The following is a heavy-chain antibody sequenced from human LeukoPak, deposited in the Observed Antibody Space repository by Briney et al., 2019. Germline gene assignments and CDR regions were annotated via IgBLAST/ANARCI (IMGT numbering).Heavy chain of an antibody. CDR1: GFTFNNDG. CDR3: ARASYSYGFSV. V-gene: IGHV3-53*01. CDR2: IYSGGST. J-gene: IGHJ6*01. Sequence: GGSLRLSCSASGFTFNNDGMTWVRQAPGKGLEWVAVIYSGGSTFHADSVMGRFTISRDNSKNTLYLQVNSLRVEDTAVYYCARASYSYGFSVWGRGTTVTVSS. D-gene: IGHD5-18*01.